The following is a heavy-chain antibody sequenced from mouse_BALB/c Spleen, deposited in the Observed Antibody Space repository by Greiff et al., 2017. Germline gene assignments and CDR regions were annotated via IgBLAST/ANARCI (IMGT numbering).Heavy chain of an antibody. Sequence: EVKLVESGGGLVQPGGSRKLSCAASGFTFSSFGMHWIRQAPEKGLEWVAYISSGSSTIYYAVTVKGRFTISRDNPKNTLFLQMTSLRSEDTAMYFCAREIYYDYGGGMDYWGQGTSVTVSS. CDR2: ISSGSSTI. CDR1: GFTFSSFG. V-gene: IGHV5-17*02. D-gene: IGHD2-4*01. J-gene: IGHJ4*01. CDR3: AREIYYDYGGGMDY.